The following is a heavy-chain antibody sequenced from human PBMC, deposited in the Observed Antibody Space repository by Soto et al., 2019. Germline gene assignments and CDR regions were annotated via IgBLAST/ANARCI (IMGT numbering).Heavy chain of an antibody. D-gene: IGHD2-21*02. J-gene: IGHJ1*01. CDR1: GGSISSGGYS. CDR2: IYHSGST. CDR3: ARSRGTATYPHDFQP. Sequence: PSETLSLTCAGSGGSISSGGYSWSWIRQPPGKGLEWIGYIYHSGSTYYNPSLKSRVTISVDTSNNQFSLKLSSVTAADTAVYYCARSRGTATYPHDFQPWGQGTLVTVSS. V-gene: IGHV4-30-2*01.